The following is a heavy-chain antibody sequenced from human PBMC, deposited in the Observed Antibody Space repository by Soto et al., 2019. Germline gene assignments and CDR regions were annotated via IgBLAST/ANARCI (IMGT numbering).Heavy chain of an antibody. V-gene: IGHV3-7*01. CDR1: GFSFNSYW. J-gene: IGHJ6*03. CDR2: IKRDGSEK. D-gene: IGHD4-17*01. CDR3: ARVNYGDYYYYYMDV. Sequence: EVQLVESGGGLVQPGGSLRLSCGASGFSFNSYWMTWVRQAPGKGLEWVANIKRDGSEKSYVNSVKGRFTISRYNAKDSLYLQMDSLRAEDTAVYYCARVNYGDYYYYYMDVWGKGTTVTVSS.